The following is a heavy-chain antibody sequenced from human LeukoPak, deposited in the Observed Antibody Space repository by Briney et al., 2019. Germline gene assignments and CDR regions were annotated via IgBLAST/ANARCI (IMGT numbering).Heavy chain of an antibody. CDR1: GYTFTSYG. V-gene: IGHV1-18*01. CDR2: ISAYNGNT. J-gene: IGHJ4*02. CDR3: ARDLRERRSSWLKFDY. D-gene: IGHD6-13*01. Sequence: ASVKVSCKASGYTFTSYGISWVRQAPGQGLEWMGWISAYNGNTNYAQKLQSRVTTTTDTSTSTAYMELRSLRSDDTAVYYCARDLRERRSSWLKFDYWGQGTLVTVSS.